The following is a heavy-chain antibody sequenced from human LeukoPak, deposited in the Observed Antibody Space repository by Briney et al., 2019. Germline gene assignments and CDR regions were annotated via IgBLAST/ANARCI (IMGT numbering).Heavy chain of an antibody. D-gene: IGHD3-3*01. V-gene: IGHV4-30-4*01. Sequence: SETLSLTCTVSGGSISSGDYYWSWIRQPPGKGLEWIGYIYYSGSTYYNPSLKSRVTISVDTSKNQFSLKLSSVTAADTAVYYCARLTIFGVAIDYRGQGTLVTVSS. CDR1: GGSISSGDYY. J-gene: IGHJ4*02. CDR3: ARLTIFGVAIDY. CDR2: IYYSGST.